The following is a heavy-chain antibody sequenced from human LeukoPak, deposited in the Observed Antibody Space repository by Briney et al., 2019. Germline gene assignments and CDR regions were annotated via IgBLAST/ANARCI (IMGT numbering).Heavy chain of an antibody. Sequence: GGSLRLSCAVSGFTLTNHGVSWVRQAPGKGLEWVSIITGTGGKYYGDSVKGRFVLSRDNSKNAVYMQMSSLRAEDTATYYCAKDYCRDGNCPFPFLDSWGQGTQVTVSS. CDR1: GFTLTNHG. V-gene: IGHV3-23*01. D-gene: IGHD2-15*01. CDR2: ITGTGGK. CDR3: AKDYCRDGNCPFPFLDS. J-gene: IGHJ4*02.